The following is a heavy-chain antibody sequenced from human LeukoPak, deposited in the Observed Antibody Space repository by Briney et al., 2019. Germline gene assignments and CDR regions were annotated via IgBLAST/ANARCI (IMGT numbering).Heavy chain of an antibody. CDR2: INPNSGGT. CDR1: GYTFTSNY. J-gene: IGHJ4*02. V-gene: IGHV1-2*04. Sequence: ASVKVSCKASGYTFTSNYMHWVRQAPGQGLEWMGWINPNSGGTNYAQKFQGWVTMTWDTSISTAYMELSRLRSDDTAVYYCARDSSGWYGGYFDYWGQGTLVTVSS. CDR3: ARDSSGWYGGYFDY. D-gene: IGHD6-19*01.